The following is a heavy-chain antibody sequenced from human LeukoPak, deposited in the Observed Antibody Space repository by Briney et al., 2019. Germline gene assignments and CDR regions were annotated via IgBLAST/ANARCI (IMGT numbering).Heavy chain of an antibody. CDR1: RYTFTSYY. J-gene: IGHJ6*02. D-gene: IGHD6-19*01. CDR2: INPSGGST. Sequence: ASVKVSCKASRYTFTSYYMHWVRQAPGQGLEWMGIINPSGGSTSYAQKFQGRVTMTRDTSTSTVYMELSSLRSEDTAVYYCARDPRAVGTTSGWYWYGMDVWGQGTTVTVSS. CDR3: ARDPRAVGTTSGWYWYGMDV. V-gene: IGHV1-46*01.